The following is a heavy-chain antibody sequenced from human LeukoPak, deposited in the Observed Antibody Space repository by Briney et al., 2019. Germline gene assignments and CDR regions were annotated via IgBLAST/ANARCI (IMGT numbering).Heavy chain of an antibody. Sequence: GGSLSLSCAAAGFTFSDYYMSWIRQAPGKGLEWVSYINNGGVTIYYADSVKGRFTVSRDNAKNSLYLQMNSLRAEDTAVYYCARDKDIAVAGAAFDIWGQGTMVTVSS. J-gene: IGHJ3*02. V-gene: IGHV3-11*04. D-gene: IGHD6-19*01. CDR3: ARDKDIAVAGAAFDI. CDR2: INNGGVTI. CDR1: GFTFSDYY.